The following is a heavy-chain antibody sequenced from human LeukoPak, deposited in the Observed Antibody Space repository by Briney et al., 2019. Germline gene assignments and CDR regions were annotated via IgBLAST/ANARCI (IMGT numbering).Heavy chain of an antibody. J-gene: IGHJ4*02. CDR2: IYYSGST. CDR3: ARGVEMATKLDY. Sequence: PSETLSLTCTVSGGSISSYYWSWIRQPPGKGLEWIGYIYYSGSTNYNPSLKSRVTISVDTSKNQFSLKLSSVTAADTAVYYCARGVEMATKLDYWGQGTLVTVSS. CDR1: GGSISSYY. D-gene: IGHD5-24*01. V-gene: IGHV4-59*01.